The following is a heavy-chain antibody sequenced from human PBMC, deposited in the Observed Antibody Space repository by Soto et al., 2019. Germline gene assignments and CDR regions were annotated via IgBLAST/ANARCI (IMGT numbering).Heavy chain of an antibody. J-gene: IGHJ6*03. Sequence: ASVKVSCKASGYTFTSYDINWVRQATGQGLEWMGWMNPNSGNTGYAQKFQGRVTMTRNTSISTAYMELSSLRSEDTAVYYCARALSDTSASYSYYYLDVWGKGTTVTVSS. V-gene: IGHV1-8*01. CDR3: ARALSDTSASYSYYYLDV. CDR1: GYTFTSYD. CDR2: MNPNSGNT.